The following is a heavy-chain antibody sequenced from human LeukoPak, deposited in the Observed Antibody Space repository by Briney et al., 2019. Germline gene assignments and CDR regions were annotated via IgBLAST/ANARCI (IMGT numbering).Heavy chain of an antibody. V-gene: IGHV7-4-1*02. CDR3: ARQVLYTMVRGAYNWFDP. J-gene: IGHJ5*02. CDR2: INTNTGNP. Sequence: GASVKVSCKASGYTFTSYAMNWVRQAPGQGLEWMGWINTNTGNPTYAQGFTGRFVFSLDTSVSTAYLQISSLKAEDTAVYYCARQVLYTMVRGAYNWFDPWGQGTLVTVSS. CDR1: GYTFTSYA. D-gene: IGHD3-10*01.